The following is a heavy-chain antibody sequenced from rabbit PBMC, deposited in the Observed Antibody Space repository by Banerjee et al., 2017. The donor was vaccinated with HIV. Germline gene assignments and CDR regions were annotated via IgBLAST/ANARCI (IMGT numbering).Heavy chain of an antibody. Sequence: SGGGLVKPGASLTLTCTVSGFSLSSYAMSWVRQAPGEGLEYIGFINHDGRTYYASWVNGRFSISRSTSLNTVTLQMTSLTAADTATYFCARYGSSYGAWDLWGQGTLVTVS. CDR2: INHDGRT. D-gene: IGHD8-1*01. J-gene: IGHJ6*01. CDR3: ARYGSSYGAWDL. V-gene: IGHV1S32*01. CDR1: GFSLSSYA.